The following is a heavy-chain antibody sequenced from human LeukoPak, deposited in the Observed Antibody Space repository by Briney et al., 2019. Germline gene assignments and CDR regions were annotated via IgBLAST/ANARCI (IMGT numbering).Heavy chain of an antibody. CDR2: ISSSSSYI. D-gene: IGHD5-24*01. J-gene: IGHJ3*02. Sequence: KPGGSLRLSCAASGFTFSSYSMNWVRQAPGKGLEWVSSISSSSSYIYYADSVKGRFTISRDNAKNSLYLQMNSLRAEDTAVYYCARATKSRDGYNIVAFDIWGQGTMVTVSS. CDR3: ARATKSRDGYNIVAFDI. V-gene: IGHV3-21*01. CDR1: GFTFSSYS.